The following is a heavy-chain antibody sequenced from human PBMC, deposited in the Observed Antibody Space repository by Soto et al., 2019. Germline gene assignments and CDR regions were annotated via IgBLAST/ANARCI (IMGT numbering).Heavy chain of an antibody. J-gene: IGHJ4*02. Sequence: QVQLQESGPGLVKPSQTLSLTCTVSGGSLTTDDYYWSWIRQHPGKGLEWIGYMSQRGSTLYNPSLHSRITMSVDTSPNQFSLKLTSVTAADTAVYCCAREILLYCGRGCYSSPFDSWGQGTLVMVSS. CDR3: AREILLYCGRGCYSSPFDS. D-gene: IGHD2-21*02. V-gene: IGHV4-31*03. CDR1: GGSLTTDDYY. CDR2: MSQRGST.